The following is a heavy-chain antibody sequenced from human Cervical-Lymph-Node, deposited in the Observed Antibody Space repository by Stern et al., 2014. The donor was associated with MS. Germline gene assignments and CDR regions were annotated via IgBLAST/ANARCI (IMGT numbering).Heavy chain of an antibody. CDR1: GFTFSSYG. V-gene: IGHV3-33*01. Sequence: VQLVESGGGVVQPGRSLRLSCAASGFTFSSYGMHWVRQAPGKGLEWVAVIWYDGSNKNYADSVKGRFTISRDNSKNTLYLQMNSLRAEDTAVYYCARGLGTYDSSGYWVFDYWGQGTLVTVSS. CDR3: ARGLGTYDSSGYWVFDY. J-gene: IGHJ4*02. CDR2: IWYDGSNK. D-gene: IGHD3-22*01.